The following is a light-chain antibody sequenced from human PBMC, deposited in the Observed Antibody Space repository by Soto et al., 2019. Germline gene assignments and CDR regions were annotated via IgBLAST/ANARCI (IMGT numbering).Light chain of an antibody. CDR3: SSYTGSNNPYV. CDR1: SSDVGRYNY. V-gene: IGLV2-8*01. CDR2: EVS. J-gene: IGLJ1*01. Sequence: QSGLTQPPSASGSPGQSVTISCTGTSSDVGRYNYVSWYQQHPGKAPKLMIYEVSKRPSGVPDRFSGSKSGNTASLTVSGLQVEDEAEYYCSSYTGSNNPYVFGAGTKVTVL.